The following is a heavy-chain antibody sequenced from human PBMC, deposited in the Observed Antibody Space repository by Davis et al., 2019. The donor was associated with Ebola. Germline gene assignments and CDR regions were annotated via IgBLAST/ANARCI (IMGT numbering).Heavy chain of an antibody. CDR1: GGSISSSSYY. Sequence: MPSETLSLTCTVSGGSISSSSYYWGWIRQPPGKGLEWIGSFYYSGSTYYNPSLKGRVTISVDTSKNQFSLKLSSVTAADTAVYYCAKRFDYRGHMDVWGQGTTVTVSS. CDR2: FYYSGST. V-gene: IGHV4-39*01. CDR3: AKRFDYRGHMDV. J-gene: IGHJ6*02. D-gene: IGHD3-9*01.